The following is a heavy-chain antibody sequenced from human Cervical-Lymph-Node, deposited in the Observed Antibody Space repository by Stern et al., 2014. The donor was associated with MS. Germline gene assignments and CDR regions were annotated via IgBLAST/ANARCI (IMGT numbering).Heavy chain of an antibody. D-gene: IGHD6-19*01. V-gene: IGHV3-53*01. J-gene: IGHJ4*02. CDR2: IYSRGTT. CDR1: GFTVRDNY. CDR3: GSHYCSSGSCYFDY. Sequence: EMQLVESGGGLIQPGGSLRLSCAVSGFTVRDNYMSWVRQAPGKGLEWVSVIYSRGTTYYADSVKGRFTISRDNSKNTVSLHMNSLRVEDTAMYYCGSHYCSSGSCYFDYWGQGTLVTVSS.